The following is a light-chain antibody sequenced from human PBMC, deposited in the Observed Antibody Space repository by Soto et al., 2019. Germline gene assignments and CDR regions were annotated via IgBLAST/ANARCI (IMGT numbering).Light chain of an antibody. CDR3: QQYGGSPYT. V-gene: IGKV3-20*01. J-gene: IGKJ2*01. Sequence: EIVLTQSPGTLSLSPGERATLSCRASQSVNNNYLAWYQQKPGQAPRLLIYGASTRATGIPDRFSGSGSGTDFTLTISRLQPEDLAVYYCQQYGGSPYTFGQGTNLEIK. CDR2: GAS. CDR1: QSVNNNY.